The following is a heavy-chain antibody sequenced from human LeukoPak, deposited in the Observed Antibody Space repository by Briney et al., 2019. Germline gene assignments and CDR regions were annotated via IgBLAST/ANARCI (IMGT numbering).Heavy chain of an antibody. CDR1: GFTVSSNY. CDR2: IYSGGST. D-gene: IGHD5/OR15-5a*01. Sequence: AGGSLRLSCAASGFTVSSNYMSWVRQAPGKGLEWVSVIYSGGSTYYADSVEGRFTISRDNSKNTLYLQMNSLRAEDTAVYYCAREGSTDAFDIWGQGTMVTVSS. CDR3: AREGSTDAFDI. J-gene: IGHJ3*02. V-gene: IGHV3-53*01.